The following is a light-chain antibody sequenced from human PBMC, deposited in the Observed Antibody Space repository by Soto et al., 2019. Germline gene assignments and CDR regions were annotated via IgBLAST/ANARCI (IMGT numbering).Light chain of an antibody. CDR3: QQYGSYWT. Sequence: NVVTQSPGTPSLSPGEKATLSFRASQSVSSSYLAWYQQKPGQAPRLLIYRASSRATGIPDRFSGSGSGTDFTLTISRLEPEDFAVYYCQQYGSYWTFGQGTKVDIK. CDR2: RAS. V-gene: IGKV3-20*01. CDR1: QSVSSSY. J-gene: IGKJ1*01.